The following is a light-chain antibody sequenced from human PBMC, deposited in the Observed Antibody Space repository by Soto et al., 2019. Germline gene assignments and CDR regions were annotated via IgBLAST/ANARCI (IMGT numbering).Light chain of an antibody. CDR1: SSDIGGYNY. CDR2: DVS. CDR3: CSYAGSYTLV. V-gene: IGLV2-11*01. J-gene: IGLJ2*01. Sequence: QSALTQPRSVSGSPGQSVTISCTGTSSDIGGYNYVSWYQQHPGKAPKVMIYDVSKRPSGVPDRFSGYKSGNTASLTISGLQADDEADYYCCSYAGSYTLVFGGGTKVTVL.